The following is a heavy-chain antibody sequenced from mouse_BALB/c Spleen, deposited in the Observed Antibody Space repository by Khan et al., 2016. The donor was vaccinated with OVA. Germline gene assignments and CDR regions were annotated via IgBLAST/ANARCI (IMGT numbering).Heavy chain of an antibody. CDR3: ARDCWFAY. CDR1: GFTFSNYG. J-gene: IGHJ3*01. V-gene: IGHV5-6-5*01. Sequence: EVELVESGGGLVKPGGSLKLSCAASGFTFSNYGVSWVRQTPERRLEWVASISSGDTTYYPDSVKGRFTISRDNARNILYLQMSRLRSEDTAMYYCARDCWFAYWGQGTLVTVSA. CDR2: ISSGDTT.